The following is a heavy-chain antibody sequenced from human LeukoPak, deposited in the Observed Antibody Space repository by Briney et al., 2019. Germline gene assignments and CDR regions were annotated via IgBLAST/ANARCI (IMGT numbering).Heavy chain of an antibody. CDR1: GFTFSAYW. V-gene: IGHV3-7*05. CDR3: ARLPLTARRHFDF. Sequence: GGSLRLSCAASGFTFSAYWMSWVRQTPGKGLEWVANIKEDGREKYYVDYVKGRSIISRDNAKNSLYVQMNSLRAEDTAVYYCARLPLTARRHFDFWGQGTQVTVSS. J-gene: IGHJ4*02. D-gene: IGHD5-18*01. CDR2: IKEDGREK.